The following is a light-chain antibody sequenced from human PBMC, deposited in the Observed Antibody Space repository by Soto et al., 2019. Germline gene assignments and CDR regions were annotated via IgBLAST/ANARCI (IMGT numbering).Light chain of an antibody. Sequence: QSALTQPASVSGSLGQSITISCTGTSSDVGGYNYVSWYQHHPGKAPKLIIYQVYSRPSGVSNRFSGSKFGNTASLSISGLQADDEADYYCSSYTRTTTFLVFGGGTKLTVL. CDR1: SSDVGGYNY. J-gene: IGLJ3*02. V-gene: IGLV2-14*01. CDR3: SSYTRTTTFLV. CDR2: QVY.